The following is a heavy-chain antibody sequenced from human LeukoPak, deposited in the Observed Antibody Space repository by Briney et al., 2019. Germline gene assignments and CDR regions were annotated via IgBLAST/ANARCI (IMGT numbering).Heavy chain of an antibody. Sequence: GGSLRLSCAASGFTFSNAWMSWVRQAPGKGLEWVSSISGSSSSIYYADAVKGRFTISRDNAKNSLYLQMNSLRAEDTAVYYCARVTRFGELFHWGQGTLVTVSS. CDR2: ISGSSSSI. J-gene: IGHJ4*02. CDR3: ARVTRFGELFH. V-gene: IGHV3-21*01. CDR1: GFTFSNAW. D-gene: IGHD3-10*02.